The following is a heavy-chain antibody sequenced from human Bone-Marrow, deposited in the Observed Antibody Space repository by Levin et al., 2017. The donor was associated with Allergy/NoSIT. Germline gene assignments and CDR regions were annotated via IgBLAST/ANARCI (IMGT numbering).Heavy chain of an antibody. CDR3: ARMVRGYFGPAYFDL. V-gene: IGHV4-30-2*01. Sequence: RSQTLSLTCTVSGGSLYSGDFSWSWIRQPPGKGLEWVGYIFPNGGTLYNPSLDSRLTISIDRSKNNFSLKLNSLTAADTALYFCARMVRGYFGPAYFDLWGRGTLVTVSS. CDR2: IFPNGGT. CDR1: GGSLYSGDFS. D-gene: IGHD3-10*01. J-gene: IGHJ2*01.